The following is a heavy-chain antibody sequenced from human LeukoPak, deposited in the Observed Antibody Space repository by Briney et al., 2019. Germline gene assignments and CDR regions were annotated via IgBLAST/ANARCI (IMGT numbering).Heavy chain of an antibody. J-gene: IGHJ4*02. CDR3: AWGGDYYDSSGPPSY. CDR1: GFTFSSYA. V-gene: IGHV3-30*04. D-gene: IGHD3-22*01. CDR2: ISYDGSNK. Sequence: GGSLRLSCAASGFTFSSYAMHWVRQAPGKGLEWVAVISYDGSNKYYADPVKGRFTISRDNSKNTLYLQMNSLRAEDTAVYYCAWGGDYYDSSGPPSYWGQGTLVTVSS.